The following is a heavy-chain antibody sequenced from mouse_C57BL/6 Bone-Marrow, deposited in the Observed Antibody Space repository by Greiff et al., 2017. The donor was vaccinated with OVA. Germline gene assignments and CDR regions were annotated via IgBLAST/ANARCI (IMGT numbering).Heavy chain of an antibody. CDR1: GYAFSSSW. D-gene: IGHD2-3*01. CDR2: IYPGDGAT. Sequence: QVQLQQSGPELVKPGASVKISCKASGYAFSSSWMNWVKQRPGKGLEWIGRIYPGDGATNYNGKFKGKATLTADKSSSTAYMQLSSRTSEDAAVDFGARERRDGYYVPFDYWGQGTTLTVSS. CDR3: ARERRDGYYVPFDY. V-gene: IGHV1-82*01. J-gene: IGHJ2*01.